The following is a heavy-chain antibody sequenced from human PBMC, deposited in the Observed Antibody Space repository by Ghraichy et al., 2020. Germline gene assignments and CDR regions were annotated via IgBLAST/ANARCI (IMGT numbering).Heavy chain of an antibody. CDR1: GGSISSSSYY. J-gene: IGHJ4*02. V-gene: IGHV4-39*07. CDR3: ATIEDYYDSSGYY. Sequence: SETLSLTCTVSGGSISSSSYYWGWIRQPPRKGLEWIGSIYYSGSTYYNPSLKSRVTISVDTSKNQFSLKLSSVTAADTAVYYCATIEDYYDSSGYYWGQGTLVTVSS. D-gene: IGHD3-22*01. CDR2: IYYSGST.